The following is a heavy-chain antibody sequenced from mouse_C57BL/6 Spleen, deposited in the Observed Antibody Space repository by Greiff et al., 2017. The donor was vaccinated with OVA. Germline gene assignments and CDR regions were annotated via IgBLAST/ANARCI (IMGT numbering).Heavy chain of an antibody. CDR3: ARSSGGYYGD. CDR2: INPSTGGT. V-gene: IGHV1-42*01. D-gene: IGHD1-2*01. Sequence: VQLQQSGPELVKPGASVKISCKASGYSFTGYYMNWVKQSPEKSLEWIGEINPSTGGTTYNQKFKAKATLTVDKSSSTAYMQLKSLTSEDSAVYYCARSSGGYYGDWGKGTTLTVSS. CDR1: GYSFTGYY. J-gene: IGHJ2*01.